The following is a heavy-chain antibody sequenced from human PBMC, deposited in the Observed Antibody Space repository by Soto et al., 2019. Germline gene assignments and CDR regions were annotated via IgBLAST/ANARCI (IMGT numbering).Heavy chain of an antibody. J-gene: IGHJ5*02. CDR3: AKDFGGLYNWFDP. CDR1: GYIFTNYD. V-gene: IGHV1-8*01. D-gene: IGHD3-16*01. CDR2: ANPNNGKT. Sequence: ASVKVSCKTSGYIFTNYDINWVRQAAGRGLEWMGRANPNNGKTDYAQNFQGRLTMTRDTSISTVYMELSSLTSEDTAVYYCAKDFGGLYNWFDPWGQGTLVTVSS.